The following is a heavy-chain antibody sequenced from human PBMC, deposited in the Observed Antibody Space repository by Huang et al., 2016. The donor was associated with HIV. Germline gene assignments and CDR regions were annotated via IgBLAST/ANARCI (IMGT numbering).Heavy chain of an antibody. V-gene: IGHV1-3*01. J-gene: IGHJ4*02. CDR3: ARWGGYCSGGSCFDY. CDR2: INAGNGNT. Sequence: QVQLVQSGAEVKKPGASVKVSCKASGYTFTSYAMHWVRQAPGQRLEWMGWINAGNGNTKYSQKCQGRVTITRDTSASTAYMELSSLRSEDTAVYYCARWGGYCSGGSCFDYWGQGTLVTVSS. CDR1: GYTFTSYA. D-gene: IGHD2-15*01.